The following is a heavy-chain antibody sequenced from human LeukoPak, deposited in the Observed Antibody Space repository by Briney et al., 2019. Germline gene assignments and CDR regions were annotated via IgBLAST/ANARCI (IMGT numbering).Heavy chain of an antibody. CDR3: ASSGQCTNGLCRDVGYMDV. J-gene: IGHJ6*03. CDR1: GGSFSGYY. V-gene: IGHV4-59*01. D-gene: IGHD2-8*01. Sequence: SETLSLTCAVYGGSFSGYYWSWVRQPPGKVLVWIGYISYSGNTNYNPSLKSRVTVSMHTSKNQLSLKLNSVTAADTAVYYCASSGQCTNGLCRDVGYMDVWGKGTTVTVSS. CDR2: ISYSGNT.